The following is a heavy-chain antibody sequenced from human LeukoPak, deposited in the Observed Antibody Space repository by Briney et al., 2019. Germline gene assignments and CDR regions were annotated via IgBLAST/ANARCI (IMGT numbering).Heavy chain of an antibody. Sequence: PSETLSLTCAVSGYSISSGYYWGWIRQPPGKGLEWIGTIYHSGSTYYNPSLKSRVTISIDTSKNQFSLKLNSVTAADTAVYYCASFLGVAITSSREIFDYWGQGTLVTVSS. CDR2: IYHSGST. CDR3: ASFLGVAITSSREIFDY. D-gene: IGHD3-3*01. CDR1: GYSISSGYY. J-gene: IGHJ4*02. V-gene: IGHV4-38-2*01.